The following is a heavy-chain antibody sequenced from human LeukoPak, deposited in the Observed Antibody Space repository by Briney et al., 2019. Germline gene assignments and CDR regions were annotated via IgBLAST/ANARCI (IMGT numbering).Heavy chain of an antibody. CDR2: IYYSGGT. D-gene: IGHD4-11*01. J-gene: IGHJ4*02. CDR1: GGSISSYY. V-gene: IGHV4-59*08. CDR3: ARHSKHYFDY. Sequence: PSGTLSLTCTVSGGSISSYYWSWIREPPGKGLEWIGYIYYSGGTNYNPSLKSRVTISVDTSKNQFSLKLSSVTAADTAVYYCARHSKHYFDYWGQGTLVTVSS.